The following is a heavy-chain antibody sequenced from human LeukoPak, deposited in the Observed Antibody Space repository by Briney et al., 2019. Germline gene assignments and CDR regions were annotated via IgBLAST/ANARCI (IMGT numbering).Heavy chain of an antibody. CDR2: ISGSGAST. Sequence: PGGSLRLSCAASGFTFDDYGMSWVRQAPGKGLEWVSAISGSGASTHYADSVKGQFTISRDNSKNTLFLQMNSLRAEDTAIYYCAKDSYASGRPLHTFDVWGQGTMVTVSS. V-gene: IGHV3-23*01. CDR1: GFTFDDYG. CDR3: AKDSYASGRPLHTFDV. D-gene: IGHD3-10*01. J-gene: IGHJ3*01.